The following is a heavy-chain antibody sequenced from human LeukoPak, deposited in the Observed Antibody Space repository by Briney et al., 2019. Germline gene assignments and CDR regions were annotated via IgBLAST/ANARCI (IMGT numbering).Heavy chain of an antibody. CDR3: ARVTKTYYYYMDV. D-gene: IGHD2-2*01. J-gene: IGHJ6*03. Sequence: SETLSLISSASGGSICSCYWSCWRRPPGKGLEWCVYIFYSGSTNYNPSLKSRVTISVDTSKNQFSLKLSSVTAADTAVYYCARVTKTYYYYMDVWGKGTTVTVSS. CDR2: IFYSGST. CDR1: GGSICSCY. V-gene: IGHV4-59*01.